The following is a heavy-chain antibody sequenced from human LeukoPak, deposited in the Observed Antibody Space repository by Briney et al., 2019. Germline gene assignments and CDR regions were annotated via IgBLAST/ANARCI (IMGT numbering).Heavy chain of an antibody. Sequence: SETLSLTCTVSGGSMNSHYWSWIRQPPGKGLEWIGYIYYSGSTNYNPSLKSRVTISVDTSKNQFSLKLSSVTAADTAVFYCARQSYSSSWGSYYFDYWGQGTLVTVSS. D-gene: IGHD6-13*01. J-gene: IGHJ4*02. CDR2: IYYSGST. CDR1: GGSMNSHY. CDR3: ARQSYSSSWGSYYFDY. V-gene: IGHV4-59*08.